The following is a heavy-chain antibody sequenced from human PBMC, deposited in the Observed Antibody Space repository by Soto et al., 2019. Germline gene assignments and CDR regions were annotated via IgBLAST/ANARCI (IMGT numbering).Heavy chain of an antibody. Sequence: SETLSLTCSVSRGSISSYYWSWVRQPPGKGLEWIGFIHRTGSTKYNPSLESRVTISVDTSQNQLSLRLSSVTAADTAVYYCASGKGVDGSHYLDNWGQGTLVTVSS. D-gene: IGHD1-26*01. CDR2: IHRTGST. V-gene: IGHV4-59*01. CDR1: RGSISSYY. J-gene: IGHJ4*02. CDR3: ASGKGVDGSHYLDN.